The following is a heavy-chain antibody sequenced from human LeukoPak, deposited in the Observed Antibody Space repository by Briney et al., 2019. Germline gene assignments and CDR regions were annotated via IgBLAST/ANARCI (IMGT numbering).Heavy chain of an antibody. CDR2: IYYSGST. D-gene: IGHD2-2*01. CDR3: ARQEVDDYFDY. V-gene: IGHV4-39*01. Sequence: SETLSLTCTVSGGSISSSSYYWGWIRPPPGKGLEWIGSIYYSGSTYYNPSLKSRVAISVDTSKNQFSLKLSSVTAADTAVYYCARQEVDDYFDYWGQGTLVTVSS. CDR1: GGSISSSSYY. J-gene: IGHJ4*02.